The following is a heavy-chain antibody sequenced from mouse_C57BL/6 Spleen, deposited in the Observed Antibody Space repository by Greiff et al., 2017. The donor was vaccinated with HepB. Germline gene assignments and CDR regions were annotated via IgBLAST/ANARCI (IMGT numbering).Heavy chain of an antibody. V-gene: IGHV1-26*01. CDR2: INPNNGGT. CDR3: ARGGLIYDGYYEGAMDY. J-gene: IGHJ4*01. CDR1: GYTFTDYY. Sequence: EVQLQQSGPELVKPGASVKISCKASGYTFTDYYMNWVKQSHGKSLEWIGDINPNNGGTSYNQKFKGKATLTVDKSSSTAYMELRSLTSEDSAVYYCARGGLIYDGYYEGAMDYWGQGTSVTVSS. D-gene: IGHD2-3*01.